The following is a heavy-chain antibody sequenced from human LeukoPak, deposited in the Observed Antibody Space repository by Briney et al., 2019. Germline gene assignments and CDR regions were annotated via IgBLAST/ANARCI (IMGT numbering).Heavy chain of an antibody. J-gene: IGHJ4*02. CDR2: IRGNGET. Sequence: GGSLRLSCAASGLSFSSFAMSWVRQGPARGLEWVSSIRGNGETFHADSVKGRFTLSSDSSRNTVYFQLNNLRVEDTAIYYRARASWVSSTDAVRWGQGTLVTVSS. D-gene: IGHD3-16*01. CDR3: ARASWVSSTDAVR. CDR1: GLSFSSFA. V-gene: IGHV3-23*01.